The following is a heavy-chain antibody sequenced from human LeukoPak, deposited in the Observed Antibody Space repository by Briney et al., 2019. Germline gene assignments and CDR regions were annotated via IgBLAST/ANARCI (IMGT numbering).Heavy chain of an antibody. Sequence: SETLSLTCAVYGGSLTGYYWSWIRQPPGKGLEWIGEINHSGSTNYNPSLKSRVTISVDTSRNQFSLKLSSVTAADTAVYYCARGLSGTPNYFDYWGQGTLVTVSS. V-gene: IGHV4-34*01. CDR2: INHSGST. J-gene: IGHJ4*02. CDR3: ARGLSGTPNYFDY. CDR1: GGSLTGYY. D-gene: IGHD1-26*01.